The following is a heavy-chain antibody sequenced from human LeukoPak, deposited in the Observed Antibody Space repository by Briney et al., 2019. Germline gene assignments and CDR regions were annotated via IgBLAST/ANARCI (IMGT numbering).Heavy chain of an antibody. CDR1: GGSISSYY. CDR2: ISYSGST. CDR3: ARHGRWLQGDLDY. D-gene: IGHD5-24*01. J-gene: IGHJ4*02. Sequence: SETLSLTCTVSGGSISSYYWSWIRQPPGKGQEWIGYISYSGSTNYNPSLKSRVTISVDTSKNQFSLKLSSVTAADTAVYYCARHGRWLQGDLDYWGQGTLVTVSS. V-gene: IGHV4-59*08.